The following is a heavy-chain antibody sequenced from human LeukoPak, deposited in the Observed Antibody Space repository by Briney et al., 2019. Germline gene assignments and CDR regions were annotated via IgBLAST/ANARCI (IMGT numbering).Heavy chain of an antibody. CDR2: ISYDGSNK. D-gene: IGHD3-22*01. Sequence: PGRSLRLSCAASGFTFSSDGMHWVRQAPGKGLEWVAVISYDGSNKYYADSVKGRFTISRDNSKNTLYLQMNSLRAEDTAVYYCASGKYYYDSSGYYNYWGQGTLVTVSS. V-gene: IGHV3-30*03. CDR1: GFTFSSDG. CDR3: ASGKYYYDSSGYYNY. J-gene: IGHJ4*02.